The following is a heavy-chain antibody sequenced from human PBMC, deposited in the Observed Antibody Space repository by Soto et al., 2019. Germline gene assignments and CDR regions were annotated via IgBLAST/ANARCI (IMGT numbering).Heavy chain of an antibody. CDR2: INHSGST. D-gene: IGHD1-1*01. V-gene: IGHV4-34*01. CDR3: ARNNWNDGRSDYYYGMDV. J-gene: IGHJ6*02. CDR1: GGSFSGHY. Sequence: PSETLSLTCAVYGGSFSGHYWSWIRQPPGKGLEWIGEINHSGSTNYNPSLKSRVTISVDTSKNQFSLKLSSVTAADTAAYYCARNNWNDGRSDYYYGMDVWGQGTTVTVSS.